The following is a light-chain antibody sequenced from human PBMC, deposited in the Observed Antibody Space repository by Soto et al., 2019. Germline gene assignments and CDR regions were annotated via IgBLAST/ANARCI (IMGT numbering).Light chain of an antibody. CDR2: DAS. CDR1: QSVSSY. Sequence: EIVLTQSPATLSLSPGERATLSCRASQSVSSYLAWYQQKPDQAPRLLIYDASNRATGIPARFSGSGSGTGFTLTISSLEAEDFAVYYCQQRSNWPPYTFGQGTKLEIK. CDR3: QQRSNWPPYT. V-gene: IGKV3-11*01. J-gene: IGKJ2*01.